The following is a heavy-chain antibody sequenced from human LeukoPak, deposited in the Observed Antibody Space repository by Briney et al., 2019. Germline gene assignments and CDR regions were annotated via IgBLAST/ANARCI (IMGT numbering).Heavy chain of an antibody. V-gene: IGHV3-64*01. CDR2: ITPSGADS. J-gene: IGHJ4*02. D-gene: IGHD6-19*01. CDR3: STDSSGGKDDY. Sequence: GGSLRLSCAASGFTFSDYPMHWVRQAPGKGLEYVAAITPSGADSYYANFVKGRFTSSRDNSKNTLYLQLGSLGADDVAVYYCSTDSSGGKDDYWGQGTLVTLST. CDR1: GFTFSDYP.